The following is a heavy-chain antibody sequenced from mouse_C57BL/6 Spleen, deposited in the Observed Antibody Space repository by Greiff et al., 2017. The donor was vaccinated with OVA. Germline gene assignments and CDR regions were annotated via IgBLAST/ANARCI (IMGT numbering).Heavy chain of an antibody. V-gene: IGHV1-64*01. J-gene: IGHJ2*01. CDR2: IHPNSGST. CDR3: AIDDGCYGDWVTTGNY. CDR1: GYTFTSYW. D-gene: IGHD2-3*01. Sequence: QVQLQQPGAELVKPGASVKLSCKASGYTFTSYWMHWVKQRPGQGLEWIGMIHPNSGSTNYNEKFKSKATLTVDKSSSTAYMQLSSLTSEDSAVSYCAIDDGCYGDWVTTGNYWGQGTTLTVSS.